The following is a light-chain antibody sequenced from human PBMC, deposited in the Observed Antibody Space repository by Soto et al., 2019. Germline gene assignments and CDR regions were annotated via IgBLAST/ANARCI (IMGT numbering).Light chain of an antibody. CDR3: QAYDYSLTASV. CDR1: NSNLGAGYD. V-gene: IGLV1-40*01. CDR2: GNR. J-gene: IGLJ3*02. Sequence: QSVLTQPPSVSGAPGQRVTISCTGTNSNLGAGYDVHWYQQLPGAAPKLVIFGNRNRPSGVPERFSGSKSGTSASLAITGLRAEDEADYYCQAYDYSLTASVFGGGTKVTVL.